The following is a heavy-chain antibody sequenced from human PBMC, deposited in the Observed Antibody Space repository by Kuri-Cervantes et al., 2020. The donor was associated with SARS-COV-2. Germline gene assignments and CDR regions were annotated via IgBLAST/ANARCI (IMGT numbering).Heavy chain of an antibody. Sequence: GESLKSSCVASGFTLSSYAMSWVRQAPGKGLEWVSAISGSGGSKYYAVSVKGRFTISRDNSKNTLYLQMNSLRAEDTAVYYCAKYLGYYYDSSGYYYELYYYYGMDVWGHGTTVTVSS. CDR1: GFTLSSYA. CDR3: AKYLGYYYDSSGYYYELYYYYGMDV. CDR2: ISGSGGSK. D-gene: IGHD3-22*01. J-gene: IGHJ6*02. V-gene: IGHV3-23*01.